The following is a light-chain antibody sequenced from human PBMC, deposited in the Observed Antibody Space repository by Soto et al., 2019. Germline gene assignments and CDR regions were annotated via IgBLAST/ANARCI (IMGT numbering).Light chain of an antibody. CDR1: SSDVGGYNY. Sequence: QSVLTQPPSASGSPGQSVTISCTGTSSDVGGYNYVSWYQQHPGKAPKLMIYEVNKPPSGVPDRFSGSKSGNTASLTVSGLQAEDEADYCCSSYAGSNLWVFGGGTKLTVL. CDR2: EVN. CDR3: SSYAGSNLWV. V-gene: IGLV2-8*01. J-gene: IGLJ3*02.